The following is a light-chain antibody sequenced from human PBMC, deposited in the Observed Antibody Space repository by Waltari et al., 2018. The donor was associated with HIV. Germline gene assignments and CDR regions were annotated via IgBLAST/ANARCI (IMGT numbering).Light chain of an antibody. CDR1: GSHIGTNT. J-gene: IGLJ3*02. V-gene: IGLV1-44*01. CDR2: NDN. CDR3: SSWDDSLNGQGV. Sequence: QSVLSQTPSAFGTTGQRVTISCSGTGSHIGTNTVTWYQLLPGTAPKLRIYNDNERPSGVPGRFSRSRSGASASLAISGLQPEEDADYDCSSWDDSLNGQGVFGGGTSLTGL.